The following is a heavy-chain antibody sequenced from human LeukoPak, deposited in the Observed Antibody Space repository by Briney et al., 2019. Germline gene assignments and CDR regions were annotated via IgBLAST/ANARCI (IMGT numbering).Heavy chain of an antibody. CDR1: GFTFSSCA. J-gene: IGHJ4*02. CDR3: AKTLSVVWDSEFDY. D-gene: IGHD3-16*01. V-gene: IGHV3-23*01. Sequence: GGSLRLSCAASGFTFSSCAMSWVRQAPGKGLEWVSAISGSGGSTYYADSVKGRFTISRDNSKNTLYLQMNSLRAEDTAVYYCAKTLSVVWDSEFDYWGQGTLVTVSS. CDR2: ISGSGGST.